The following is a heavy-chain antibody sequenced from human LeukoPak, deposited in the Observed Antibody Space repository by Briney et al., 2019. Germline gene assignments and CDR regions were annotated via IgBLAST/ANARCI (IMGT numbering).Heavy chain of an antibody. CDR3: AKGAAVAGFDY. Sequence: GRSLRLSCAASGFTFSSYGMHWVRQAPGKGLEWVAVISYDGSNKYYADSVKGRFTISRDNSKNTLYLQMNSLRAEDTAVYYCAKGAAVAGFDYWGQGTLVTVTS. J-gene: IGHJ4*02. CDR1: GFTFSSYG. D-gene: IGHD6-19*01. CDR2: ISYDGSNK. V-gene: IGHV3-30*18.